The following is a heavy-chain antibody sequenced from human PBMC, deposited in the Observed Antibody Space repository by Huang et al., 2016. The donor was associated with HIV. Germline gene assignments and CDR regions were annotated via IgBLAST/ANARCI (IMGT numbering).Heavy chain of an antibody. J-gene: IGHJ3*02. Sequence: QVQLQQWGAELLKPSETLSLTCAVSGGSFSGHYWTWIRQPPGRGLEWIGEISDSGSTTYNPSLKSRVTISGDTSQSQFSLKLNSVTAADTAIYYCARMFKYDSGGYWGNDAFDIWGQGTMVTFSS. CDR1: GGSFSGHY. CDR2: ISDSGST. V-gene: IGHV4-34*02. CDR3: ARMFKYDSGGYWGNDAFDI. D-gene: IGHD3-22*01.